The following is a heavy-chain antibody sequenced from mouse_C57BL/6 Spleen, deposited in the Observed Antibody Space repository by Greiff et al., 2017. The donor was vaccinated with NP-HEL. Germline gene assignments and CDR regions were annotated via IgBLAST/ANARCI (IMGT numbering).Heavy chain of an antibody. CDR3: ARGGVYYDDAYAMDY. J-gene: IGHJ4*01. Sequence: QVQLQQPGAELVKPGASVKLSCKASGYTFTSYWMHWVKQRPGRGLEWIGRIDPNSGGTKYNEKFKSKATLTVDKPSSTAYMQLSSLTSEDSAVYYCARGGVYYDDAYAMDYWGQRTSVTVSS. V-gene: IGHV1-72*01. D-gene: IGHD2-4*01. CDR2: IDPNSGGT. CDR1: GYTFTSYW.